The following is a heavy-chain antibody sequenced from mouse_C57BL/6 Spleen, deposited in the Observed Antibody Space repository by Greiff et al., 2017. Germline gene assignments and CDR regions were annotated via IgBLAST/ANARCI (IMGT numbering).Heavy chain of an antibody. CDR3: ARGANWDWYFDV. CDR2: INYDGSST. J-gene: IGHJ1*03. D-gene: IGHD4-1*01. CDR1: GFTFSDYY. V-gene: IGHV5-16*01. Sequence: EVQVVESEGGLVQPGSSMKLSCTASGFTFSDYYMAWVRQVPEKGLEWVANINYDGSSTYYLASLKSRFIISRDNAKNILYLQMSSLKSEDTATYYCARGANWDWYFDVWGTGTTVTVSS.